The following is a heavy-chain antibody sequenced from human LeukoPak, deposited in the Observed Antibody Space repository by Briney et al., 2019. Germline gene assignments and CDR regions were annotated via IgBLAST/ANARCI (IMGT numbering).Heavy chain of an antibody. V-gene: IGHV4-59*01. CDR2: VYYSGII. CDR1: GGSISNYY. CDR3: ARTYCDSSSCYDLFDY. J-gene: IGHJ4*02. Sequence: SETLPLTCTVSGGSISNYYWSWFRLPPGKGLEWIGYVYYSGIINYNPSLKSRVTVSVDTSKNQFSLKLRSVTAADTAVYYCARTYCDSSSCYDLFDYWGQGILVTVSS. D-gene: IGHD2-2*01.